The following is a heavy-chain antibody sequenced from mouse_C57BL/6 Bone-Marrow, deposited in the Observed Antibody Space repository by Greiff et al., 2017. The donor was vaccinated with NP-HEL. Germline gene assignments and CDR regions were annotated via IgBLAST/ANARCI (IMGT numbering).Heavy chain of an antibody. CDR3: ARWDYYGSGGDY. D-gene: IGHD1-1*01. Sequence: VQLQQPGAELVRPGSSVKLFCKASGYTFTSYWMHWVKQRPIQGLEWIGNIDPSDSETHYNQKFKDKATLTVDKSSSTAYMQLSSLTSEDSAVYYCARWDYYGSGGDYWGQGTTLTVSS. V-gene: IGHV1-52*01. CDR2: IDPSDSET. CDR1: GYTFTSYW. J-gene: IGHJ2*01.